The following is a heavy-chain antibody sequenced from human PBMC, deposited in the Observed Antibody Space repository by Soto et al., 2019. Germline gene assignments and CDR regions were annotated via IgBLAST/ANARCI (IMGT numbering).Heavy chain of an antibody. V-gene: IGHV3-23*01. CDR2: ISGSGGST. CDR1: GFTFSNYA. Sequence: PGGSLRLSCAASGFTFSNYAMSWVRQPLGKGLEWVSAISGSGGSTYYADSVKGRFTISRDDSKNMLYLQMNSVRAEDTAVYYCAKDYCDSSGYSYFDYWVQGTQVTVSA. D-gene: IGHD3-22*01. CDR3: AKDYCDSSGYSYFDY. J-gene: IGHJ4*02.